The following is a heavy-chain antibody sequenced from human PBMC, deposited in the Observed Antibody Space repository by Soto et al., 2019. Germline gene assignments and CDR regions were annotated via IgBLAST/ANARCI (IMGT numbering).Heavy chain of an antibody. Sequence: EVQLVESGGGLVQPGGSLRLSCAASGFTFSSDWMHWVRQAPGKGLVWVSRINSDGSSTSYADSVKGRFTISRDDAKNTLYLQMNSRRAEDTAVYSCASTVVTRYWGQGTPVTVSS. CDR1: GFTFSSDW. V-gene: IGHV3-74*01. CDR3: ASTVVTRY. J-gene: IGHJ4*02. D-gene: IGHD2-15*01. CDR2: INSDGSST.